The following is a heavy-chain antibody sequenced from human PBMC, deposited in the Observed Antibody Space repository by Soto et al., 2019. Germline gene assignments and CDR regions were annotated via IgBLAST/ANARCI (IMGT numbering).Heavy chain of an antibody. CDR3: AREGYCSSTSCYIDKY. J-gene: IGHJ4*02. Sequence: GASVKVSCKASGYTFAGYYMHWVRQAPGQGLEWMGWINPNSGGTNYAQKFQGRVTMTRDTSISTAYMELSRLRSDDTAVYYCAREGYCSSTSCYIDKYWGQGTLVTV. CDR2: INPNSGGT. V-gene: IGHV1-2*02. CDR1: GYTFAGYY. D-gene: IGHD2-2*02.